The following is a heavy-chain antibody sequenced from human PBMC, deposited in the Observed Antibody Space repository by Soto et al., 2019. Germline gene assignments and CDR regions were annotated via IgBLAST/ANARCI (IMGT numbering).Heavy chain of an antibody. J-gene: IGHJ4*02. CDR3: ARDDCSGGSCYGY. D-gene: IGHD2-15*01. Sequence: SETLSLTCTVSGGSISSYYWSWIRQPPGKGLEWIGYIYYSGSTNYNPSLKSRVTISVDTSKNQFSLKLSSVTAADTAVYYCARDDCSGGSCYGYWGQGTLVTVSS. CDR2: IYYSGST. V-gene: IGHV4-59*01. CDR1: GGSISSYY.